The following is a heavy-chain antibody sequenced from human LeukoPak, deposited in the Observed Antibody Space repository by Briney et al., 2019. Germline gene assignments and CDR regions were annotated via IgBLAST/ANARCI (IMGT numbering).Heavy chain of an antibody. V-gene: IGHV3-30*03. CDR1: GFIFSNYG. D-gene: IGHD6-19*01. CDR2: ISYDGSNR. J-gene: IGHJ4*01. Sequence: GGSLRLSCAASGFIFSNYGMHWVRQAPGKGLEWVAVISYDGSNRYNADSVKGRFTISRDTSKNTLYLQMNSLRAEDTAVYYCATHLGSGWYLDYWGHGTLVTVSS. CDR3: ATHLGSGWYLDY.